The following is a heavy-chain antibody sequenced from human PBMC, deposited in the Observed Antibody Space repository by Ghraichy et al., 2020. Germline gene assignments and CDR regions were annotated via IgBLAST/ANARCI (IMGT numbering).Heavy chain of an antibody. V-gene: IGHV4-4*07. CDR1: GGSISSYY. D-gene: IGHD3-22*01. Sequence: SETLSLTCTVSGGSISSYYWSWIRQPAGKGLEWIGRIYTSGSTNYNPSLKSRVTMSVDTSKNQFSLKLSSVTAADTAVYYCARDTGLLITMIGSYAFDIWGQGTMVTVSS. J-gene: IGHJ3*02. CDR2: IYTSGST. CDR3: ARDTGLLITMIGSYAFDI.